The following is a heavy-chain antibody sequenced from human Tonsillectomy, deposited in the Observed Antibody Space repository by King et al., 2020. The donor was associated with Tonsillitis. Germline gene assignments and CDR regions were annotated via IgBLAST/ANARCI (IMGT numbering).Heavy chain of an antibody. CDR2: ISYDGSNK. CDR3: AKHGVATTYYYYGMDV. J-gene: IGHJ6*02. V-gene: IGHV3-30*18. CDR1: GFTFSSYG. D-gene: IGHD5-12*01. Sequence: VQLVESGGGVVQPGRSLRLSCAASGFTFSSYGMHWVRQAPGKGLEWVAVISYDGSNKYYADSVKGRFTISRDNSKNTLYLQMNSLRAEDTAVYYCAKHGVATTYYYYGMDVWGQGTTVTVSS.